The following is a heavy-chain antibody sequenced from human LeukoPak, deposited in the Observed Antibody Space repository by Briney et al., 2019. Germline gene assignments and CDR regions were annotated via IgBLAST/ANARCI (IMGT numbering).Heavy chain of an antibody. D-gene: IGHD3-10*01. CDR1: GGSISSSSYY. CDR3: AKNDGFGDLEGAFDI. Sequence: SETLSLTCTVSGGSISSSSYYWGWIRQPPGKGLEWIGSIYYDGSTYYNPSLKSRVTISVDTSKNQFSLKLTSVTAADTAVYFCAKNDGFGDLEGAFDIWGQGTMVTVSS. CDR2: IYYDGST. J-gene: IGHJ3*02. V-gene: IGHV4-39*01.